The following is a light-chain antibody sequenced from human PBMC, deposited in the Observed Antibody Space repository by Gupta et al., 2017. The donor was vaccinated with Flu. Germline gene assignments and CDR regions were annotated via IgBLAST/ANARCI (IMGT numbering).Light chain of an antibody. Sequence: DIQMTQSPSSLSASVGDRVTITCRASQNIVRYLNWYQLKPGRTPKLLISGASSLQSGVPSRFSGDGSATDFTLTISMLQPEDFATYYCQQSDNNPLTFGGGTKVEI. J-gene: IGKJ4*01. CDR1: QNIVRY. CDR2: GAS. CDR3: QQSDNNPLT. V-gene: IGKV1-39*01.